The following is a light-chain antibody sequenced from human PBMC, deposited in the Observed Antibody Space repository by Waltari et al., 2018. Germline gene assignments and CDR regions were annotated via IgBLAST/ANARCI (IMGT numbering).Light chain of an antibody. Sequence: ALTQPASVSGSPGQSITVSCTGTSSDVGSYNYVSWYQQHPGKAPKLMIYEVSNRPSGVSNRFSCSKSGNTASLTISGLQAEDEADYYCSSYTSSSTPWVFGGGTKVTVL. CDR1: SSDVGSYNY. J-gene: IGLJ3*02. V-gene: IGLV2-14*01. CDR3: SSYTSSSTPWV. CDR2: EVS.